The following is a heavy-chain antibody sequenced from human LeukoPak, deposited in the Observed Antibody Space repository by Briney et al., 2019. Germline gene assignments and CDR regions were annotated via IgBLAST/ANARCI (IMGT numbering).Heavy chain of an antibody. CDR3: ARGFHGDYEGY. V-gene: IGHV3-53*01. J-gene: IGHJ4*02. CDR1: GFKFSDFW. CDR2: IYSGGST. D-gene: IGHD4-17*01. Sequence: GGSLRLSCAASGFKFSDFWMTWVRQTPGKGLEWVSVIYSGGSTYYADSVKGRFTISRDNSKNTLYLQMNSLRAEDTAVYYCARGFHGDYEGYWGQGTLVTVSS.